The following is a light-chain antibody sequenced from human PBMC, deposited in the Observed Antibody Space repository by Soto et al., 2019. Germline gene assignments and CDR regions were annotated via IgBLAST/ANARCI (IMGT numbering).Light chain of an antibody. CDR3: QQFNSYPIT. J-gene: IGKJ5*01. CDR2: DVS. CDR1: QDIRGA. Sequence: AIQLTQSPSSLSASVGDRVTITCRASQDIRGALAWYQQKPGKAPKILIYDVSILESGVPSRFSGSSSGTDFTLTISSLQPGDFATYYCQQFNSYPITFGQGTHWRL. V-gene: IGKV1-13*02.